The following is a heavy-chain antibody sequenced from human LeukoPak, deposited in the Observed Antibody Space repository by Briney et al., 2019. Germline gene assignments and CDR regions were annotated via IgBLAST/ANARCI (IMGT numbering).Heavy chain of an antibody. CDR3: ARGSGYCSGGSCYSVRYFQH. Sequence: SETLSLTCAVYGGSFSGYYWSWIRQPPGKGLEWIGEINHSGSTNYNPSLKSRVTISVDTSKNQLSLKLNSVTAADTAVYYCARGSGYCSGGSCYSVRYFQHWGLGTLVTVSS. CDR2: INHSGST. J-gene: IGHJ1*01. CDR1: GGSFSGYY. D-gene: IGHD2-15*01. V-gene: IGHV4-34*01.